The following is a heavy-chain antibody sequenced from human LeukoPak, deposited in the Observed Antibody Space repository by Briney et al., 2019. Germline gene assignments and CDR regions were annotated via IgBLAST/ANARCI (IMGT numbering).Heavy chain of an antibody. CDR2: IYPGDSDT. Sequence: GESLKISCKGSGYSFTSYWIGWVRQMPGKGLEWMGIIYPGDSDTRYSPSFQGQVTISADKSISTAYLQWSSLKASDTAMYYCARLRQQLVRGTNWFDPWGQGTLVTVSS. CDR3: ARLRQQLVRGTNWFDP. V-gene: IGHV5-51*01. D-gene: IGHD6-13*01. CDR1: GYSFTSYW. J-gene: IGHJ5*02.